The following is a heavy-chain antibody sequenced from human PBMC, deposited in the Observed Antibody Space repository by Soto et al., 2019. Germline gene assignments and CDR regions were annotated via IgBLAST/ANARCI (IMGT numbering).Heavy chain of an antibody. CDR1: GESFSGYI. J-gene: IGHJ4*02. V-gene: IGHV4-34*01. Sequence: PSETLSLTCAVYGESFSGYIWTWIRQTPGKGLQWIGQINHSGSAYYNPSFKSRVTISVHTSNSQFSLELSSVTAADTAVYYCARGLITGSHYSGGWYYFDSWGQGTQVTVS. CDR3: ARGLITGSHYSGGWYYFDS. CDR2: INHSGSA. D-gene: IGHD6-19*01.